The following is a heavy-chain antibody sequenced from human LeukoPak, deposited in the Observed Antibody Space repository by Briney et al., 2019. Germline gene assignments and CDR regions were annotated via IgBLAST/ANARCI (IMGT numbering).Heavy chain of an antibody. J-gene: IGHJ4*02. D-gene: IGHD3-22*01. CDR3: ARDSGGARYYYDSSGYYLGDYFDY. V-gene: IGHV4-4*07. CDR1: GGSISSYY. Sequence: SETLSLTCTVSGGSISSYYWSWIRQPAGKGLEWIGRTYTSGSTNYNPSLKSRVTMSVDTSKNQFSLKLSSVTAADTAVYYCARDSGGARYYYDSSGYYLGDYFDYWGQGTLVTVSS. CDR2: TYTSGST.